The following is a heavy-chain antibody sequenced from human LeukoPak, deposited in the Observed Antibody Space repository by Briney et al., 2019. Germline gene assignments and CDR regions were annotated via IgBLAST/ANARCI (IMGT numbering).Heavy chain of an antibody. CDR1: GFTFDDYA. CDR3: ARNMGSGYYFAEGY. V-gene: IGHV3-9*01. J-gene: IGHJ4*02. CDR2: ISWDSGYI. D-gene: IGHD3-22*01. Sequence: GGSLRLSCAASGFTFDDYAMHWVRQAPGKGLEWVSGISWDSGYIGYADSVKGRFTISRDNAKNSLYLQMSSLRAEDTAFYYCARNMGSGYYFAEGYWGQGILVTVSS.